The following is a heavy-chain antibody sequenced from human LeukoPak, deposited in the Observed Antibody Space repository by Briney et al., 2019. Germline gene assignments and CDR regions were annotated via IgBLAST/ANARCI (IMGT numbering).Heavy chain of an antibody. CDR2: INHSGST. CDR1: GGSFSGYY. J-gene: IGHJ3*02. V-gene: IGHV4-34*01. CDR3: ARAPRVVVPAAIGAFDI. D-gene: IGHD2-2*01. Sequence: SETLSLTCAVYGGSFSGYYWSWIRQPPGKGLEWIGEINHSGSTNYNPSLKSRVTISVDTSKNQFSLKLNSVTAADTAVYYCARAPRVVVPAAIGAFDIWGQGTMVTVSS.